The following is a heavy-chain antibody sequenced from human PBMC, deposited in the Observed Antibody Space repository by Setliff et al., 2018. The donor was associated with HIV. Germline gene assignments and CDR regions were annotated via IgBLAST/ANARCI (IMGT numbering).Heavy chain of an antibody. CDR3: ARDSGDDYSDYYYYGMDV. V-gene: IGHV1-3*01. CDR1: GYTFTNYA. J-gene: IGHJ6*01. Sequence: ASVKVSCKASGYTFTNYAMHWVRQAPGQRLEWMGWINAGNGDTKYSRKFQGRVTFTWDTSASTAYMELSSLRSEDTALYYCARDSGDDYSDYYYYGMDVWG. D-gene: IGHD4-4*01. CDR2: INAGNGDT.